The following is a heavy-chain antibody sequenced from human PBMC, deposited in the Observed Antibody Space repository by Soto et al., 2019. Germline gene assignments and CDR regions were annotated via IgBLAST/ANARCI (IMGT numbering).Heavy chain of an antibody. CDR2: INHSGST. Sequence: PSENLSHTWAVYGGSLRGYYWSWIRHPTGKGLECFGEINHSGSTNYNTSLKSRVTISVDMSNHQLSLKLSSVTAADTAVYYCARPCSSTSCYVPGRYYYYYYGMDVWGQGTTVTVSS. CDR1: GGSLRGYY. J-gene: IGHJ6*02. D-gene: IGHD2-2*01. CDR3: ARPCSSTSCYVPGRYYYYYYGMDV. V-gene: IGHV4-34*01.